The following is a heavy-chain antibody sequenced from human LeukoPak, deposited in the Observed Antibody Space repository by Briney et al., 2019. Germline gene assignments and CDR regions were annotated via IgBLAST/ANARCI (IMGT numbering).Heavy chain of an antibody. CDR1: GFTVSRNS. Sequence: PGGSLRLSSAASGFTVSRNSMAWVRQAPGKGLEWVSIVYRGASIYYLDSVKGRFTISRDNSENTLYLQMNNLRAEDTAIYYCARATDTNYFDFWGQGTLLTVSS. V-gene: IGHV3-53*01. CDR2: VYRGASI. D-gene: IGHD1-26*01. J-gene: IGHJ4*02. CDR3: ARATDTNYFDF.